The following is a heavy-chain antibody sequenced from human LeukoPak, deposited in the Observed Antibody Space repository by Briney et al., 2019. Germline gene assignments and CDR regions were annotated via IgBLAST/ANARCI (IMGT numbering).Heavy chain of an antibody. Sequence: GESLKISCKGSGYSFTSYWIGWVRQMPGKGLEWMGIIYPGDSDTRYSPSFQGQVTISADKSISTAYLQWSSLKASDTAMYYCARAPPVRGVIIGYYYYGTDVWGQGTTVTVSS. D-gene: IGHD3-10*01. V-gene: IGHV5-51*01. CDR2: IYPGDSDT. J-gene: IGHJ6*02. CDR3: ARAPPVRGVIIGYYYYGTDV. CDR1: GYSFTSYW.